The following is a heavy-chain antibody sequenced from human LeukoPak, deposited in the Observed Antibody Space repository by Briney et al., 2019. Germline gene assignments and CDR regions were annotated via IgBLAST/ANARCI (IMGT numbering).Heavy chain of an antibody. Sequence: ASVKVSCKASGYTFTHYAMNWVRQAPGQGPEWMGWINTNTGKPTYAQGFTGRFVLSLDTSVSTAYLQISSLKAEDTAVYYCAKDPPVLRFLGPIRGDDWFDPWGQGTLVTVSS. J-gene: IGHJ5*02. CDR2: INTNTGKP. V-gene: IGHV7-4-1*02. D-gene: IGHD3-3*01. CDR1: GYTFTHYA. CDR3: AKDPPVLRFLGPIRGDDWFDP.